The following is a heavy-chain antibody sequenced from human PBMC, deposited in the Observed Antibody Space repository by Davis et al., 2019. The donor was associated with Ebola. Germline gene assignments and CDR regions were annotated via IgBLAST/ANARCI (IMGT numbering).Heavy chain of an antibody. J-gene: IGHJ6*02. CDR1: GYSFTSYW. Sequence: GGSLRLSCKGSGYSFTSYWISWVRQMPGKGLEWMGRIDPSDSYTNYSPSFQGHVTISADKSISTAYLQWSSLKASDTAMYYCARTGDYSRGYYYYGMDVWGQGTTVTVSS. CDR2: IDPSDSYT. D-gene: IGHD4-11*01. V-gene: IGHV5-10-1*01. CDR3: ARTGDYSRGYYYYGMDV.